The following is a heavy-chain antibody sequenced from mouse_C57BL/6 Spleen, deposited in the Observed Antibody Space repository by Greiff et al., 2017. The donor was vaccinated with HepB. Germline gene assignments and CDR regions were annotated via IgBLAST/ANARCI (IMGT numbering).Heavy chain of an antibody. D-gene: IGHD2-5*01. CDR2: IYPGDGDT. V-gene: IGHV1-82*01. J-gene: IGHJ1*03. Sequence: QVQLQQSGPELVKPGASVKISCKASGYAFSSSWMNWVKQRPGKGLEWIGRIYPGDGDTNYNGKFKGKATLTADKSSSTAYMQLSSLTSEDSAVYCCARHYSNYGYFDVWGTGTTVTVSS. CDR1: GYAFSSSW. CDR3: ARHYSNYGYFDV.